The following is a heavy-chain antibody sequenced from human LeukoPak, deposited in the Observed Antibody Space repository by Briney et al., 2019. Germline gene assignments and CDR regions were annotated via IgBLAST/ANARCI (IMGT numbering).Heavy chain of an antibody. J-gene: IGHJ4*02. CDR3: ARDLPPSGSYDPIVFDY. D-gene: IGHD1-26*01. CDR1: GYTFTGYY. V-gene: IGHV1-2*02. Sequence: ASVKVSCKATGYTFTGYYMHWVRQAPGQGLEWMGWINPNSGGTNYAQKFQGRVTMTRDTSISTAYMELSRLRSDDTAVYYCARDLPPSGSYDPIVFDYWGQGTLVTVSS. CDR2: INPNSGGT.